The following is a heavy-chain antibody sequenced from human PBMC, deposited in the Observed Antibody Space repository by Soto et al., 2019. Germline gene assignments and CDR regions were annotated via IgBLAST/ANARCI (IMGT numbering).Heavy chain of an antibody. V-gene: IGHV3-49*03. J-gene: IGHJ4*02. D-gene: IGHD6-13*01. Sequence: GGSLRLSCSGSGFTFGDYAMSWFRQAPGKALEWVGFIRSKVYDGTTEYAASVKDRFTISRDDSKSIAYLQLNSLKIEDSAVYYCTRDEAAAAAGHDYWGQGTLVTVSS. CDR3: TRDEAAAAAGHDY. CDR2: IRSKVYDGTT. CDR1: GFTFGDYA.